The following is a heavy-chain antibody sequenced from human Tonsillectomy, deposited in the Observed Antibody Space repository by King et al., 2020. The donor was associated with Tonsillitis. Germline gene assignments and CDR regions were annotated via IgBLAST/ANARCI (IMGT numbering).Heavy chain of an antibody. CDR2: INSYGAAP. CDR3: TKGLGSRGDF. Sequence: VQLVESGGGLAQPGGSLRLSCAASGFTFDSYAMSWVRQAPGKGLEGVSRINSYGAAPEYADPVRGRFAISRDNSKNTLYLQMNSLRAEDTAVYYCTKGLGSRGDFWGQGTLVTVSS. J-gene: IGHJ4*02. CDR1: GFTFDSYA. D-gene: IGHD3-22*01. V-gene: IGHV3-23*04.